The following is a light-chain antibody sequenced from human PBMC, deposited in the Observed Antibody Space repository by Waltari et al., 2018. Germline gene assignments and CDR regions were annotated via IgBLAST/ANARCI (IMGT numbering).Light chain of an antibody. V-gene: IGKV4-1*01. Sequence: DIVLTQSPATLVVSLGERATINCKSSQTIFFGSKTKNYLAWYQQKPGQPPKLLISWASIRESGVPERFSGSGSGTDFRLAISAVQAEDVAVYYCQQYFTGGDTFGPGTKLEI. CDR1: QTIFFGSKTKNY. J-gene: IGKJ3*01. CDR2: WAS. CDR3: QQYFTGGDT.